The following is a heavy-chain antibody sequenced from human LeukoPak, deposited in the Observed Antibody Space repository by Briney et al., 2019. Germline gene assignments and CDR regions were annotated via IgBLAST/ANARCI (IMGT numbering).Heavy chain of an antibody. Sequence: KPSETLSLTCGVYGGSLRYYYWSWIRQPPGKGLEWIGEINHSGTTNYNPSLKSRVTMSVDTSKNQFSLSLSSVTAADTAVYYCVRVQTSIAVAGILWGFDPWGQGTLVTVSS. CDR2: INHSGTT. CDR3: VRVQTSIAVAGILWGFDP. CDR1: GGSLRYYY. V-gene: IGHV4-34*10. J-gene: IGHJ5*02. D-gene: IGHD6-19*01.